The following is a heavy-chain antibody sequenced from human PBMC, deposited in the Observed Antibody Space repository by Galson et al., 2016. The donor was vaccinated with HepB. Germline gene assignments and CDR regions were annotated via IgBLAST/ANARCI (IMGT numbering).Heavy chain of an antibody. D-gene: IGHD5-24*01. CDR2: ISSSSSTI. Sequence: SLRLSCAAPGFTFSSYSMNWVRQAPGKGLEWVPYISSSSSTIYYADSVKGRFTISRDNDKRSLYLQMNSLRDEDTAVYYCARDGPGWVMATITILVYYYGMDVWGQGTTVTVSS. V-gene: IGHV3-48*02. CDR1: GFTFSSYS. J-gene: IGHJ6*02. CDR3: ARDGPGWVMATITILVYYYGMDV.